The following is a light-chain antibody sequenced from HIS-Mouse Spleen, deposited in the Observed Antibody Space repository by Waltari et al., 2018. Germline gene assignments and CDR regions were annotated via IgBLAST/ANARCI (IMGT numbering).Light chain of an antibody. CDR1: ALPTQY. CDR3: YSTDSSGNHRV. V-gene: IGLV3-10*01. J-gene: IGLJ2*01. CDR2: EDS. Sequence: SYELTQPPSVSVSPGQTARITCSGDALPTQYAYWYQQKSGQAPVLVIYEDSKRPPGIPERFSGSSSGTMATLTISGAQVEDEADYYCYSTDSSGNHRVFGGGTKLTVL.